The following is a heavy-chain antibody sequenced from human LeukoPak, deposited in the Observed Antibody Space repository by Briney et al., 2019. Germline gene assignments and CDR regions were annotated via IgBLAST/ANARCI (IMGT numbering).Heavy chain of an antibody. J-gene: IGHJ4*02. CDR3: ARDRGGDFWSSYYDY. V-gene: IGHV4-61*01. CDR1: GGSVSSGSYY. CDR2: IYYSGST. Sequence: SEALSLTCTVSGGSVSSGSYYWSWIRQPPGRGLEWIGYIYYSGSTNYNPSLKSRVTISLDMSKNQFSLKLSSMTAADTAIYYCARDRGGDFWSSYYDYWGQGTLVTVSS. D-gene: IGHD3-3*01.